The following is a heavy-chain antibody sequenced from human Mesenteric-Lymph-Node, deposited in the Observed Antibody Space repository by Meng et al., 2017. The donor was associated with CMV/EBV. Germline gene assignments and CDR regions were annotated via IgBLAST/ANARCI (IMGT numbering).Heavy chain of an antibody. CDR3: ARDSYYDSSGYPDY. V-gene: IGHV1-46*01. Sequence: ASVKVSCKASGGTFSSYAISWVRQAPGQGLEWMGIINPSGGSTSYAQKFQGRVTMTRDTSTSTVYMELSSLRSEDTAVYYCARDSYYDSSGYPDYWGQGTLVTVSS. J-gene: IGHJ4*02. CDR1: GGTFSSYA. D-gene: IGHD3-22*01. CDR2: INPSGGST.